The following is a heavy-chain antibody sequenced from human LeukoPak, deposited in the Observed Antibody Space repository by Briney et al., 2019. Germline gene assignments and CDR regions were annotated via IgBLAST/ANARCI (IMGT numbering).Heavy chain of an antibody. CDR2: INHSGTT. CDR3: ARGEGCNSSSCIHDS. V-gene: IGHV4-34*01. J-gene: IGHJ4*02. Sequence: SETLSLSCAVYAGSFSGYYWSWIRQPPGKGLEWIGEINHSGTTNCRPSLESRLTISVDTSKNQFSLKLSSVTAADTAVYYCARGEGCNSSSCIHDSWGQGTLVTVSS. CDR1: AGSFSGYY. D-gene: IGHD2-2*01.